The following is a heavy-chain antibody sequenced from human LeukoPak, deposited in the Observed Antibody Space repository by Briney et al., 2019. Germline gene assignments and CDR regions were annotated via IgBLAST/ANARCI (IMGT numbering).Heavy chain of an antibody. CDR2: IKSKTDGGTT. J-gene: IGHJ4*02. CDR1: GFTFSNAW. Sequence: GGSLRLSCAASGFTFSNAWMRWVRQAPGKGLEWVGRIKSKTDGGTTDYAAPVKGRFTISRDDSKNTFYLQINSLKTDDTAVYYCTTELRWELPATDYWGQGTLVTVSS. V-gene: IGHV3-15*01. D-gene: IGHD1-26*01. CDR3: TTELRWELPATDY.